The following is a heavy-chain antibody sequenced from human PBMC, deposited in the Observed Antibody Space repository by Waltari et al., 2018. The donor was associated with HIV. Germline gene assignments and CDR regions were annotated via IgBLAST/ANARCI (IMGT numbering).Heavy chain of an antibody. J-gene: IGHJ4*02. CDR1: GYTFSDHY. V-gene: IGHV1-2*02. CDR2: VNPEKGDY. Sequence: QVQLLQSGAEVKKPGASVKVSCKASGYTFSDHYIHWVRQAPGQGLEWVGLVNPEKGDYLYAQKFEGRVTMTGEASITTVCMQMNSLRSGDAAIYFGARGGGGVGYGPAILRGGWGQGTRVTVSS. D-gene: IGHD3-16*01. CDR3: ARGGGGVGYGPAILRGG.